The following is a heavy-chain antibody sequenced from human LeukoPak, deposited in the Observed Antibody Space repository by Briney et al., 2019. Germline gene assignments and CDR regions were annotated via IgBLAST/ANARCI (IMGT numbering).Heavy chain of an antibody. Sequence: GRSLRLSCAASGFTFSSYWMHWVRQAPGKGLVWVSRINSDGSSTSYADSVKGRFTISRDNAKNTLYLQMNSLRAEDTAVYYCTREKDYYDSSGYDRDAFDIWGQGTKVTASS. D-gene: IGHD3-22*01. CDR2: INSDGSST. V-gene: IGHV3-74*01. J-gene: IGHJ3*02. CDR1: GFTFSSYW. CDR3: TREKDYYDSSGYDRDAFDI.